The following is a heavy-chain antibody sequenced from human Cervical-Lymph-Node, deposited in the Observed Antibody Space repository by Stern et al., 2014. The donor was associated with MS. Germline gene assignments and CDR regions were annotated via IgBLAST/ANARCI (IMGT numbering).Heavy chain of an antibody. J-gene: IGHJ4*02. Sequence: VQLVESGPELKKPGASVKVSCKASGYTFTDYGIHWVRQAPAQGLEWMAWISGYNGNTNYAQKFQGRVTLTADTSTDTVYMEMRSLTFDDTAVYYCARDDLGGAFDYWGQGALVTVSS. V-gene: IGHV1-18*04. CDR3: ARDDLGGAFDY. CDR1: GYTFTDYG. CDR2: ISGYNGNT.